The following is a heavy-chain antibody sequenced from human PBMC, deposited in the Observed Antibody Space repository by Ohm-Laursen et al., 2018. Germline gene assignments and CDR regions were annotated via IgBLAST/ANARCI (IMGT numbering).Heavy chain of an antibody. Sequence: GASVKVSCKASGYTFTGYYMHWVRQAPGQGLEWMGWINPNSGGTNYAQKFQGRVTMTRDTSTSTVYMELSSLRSEDTAVYYCASTPIRGIAVAGYTDQLDYWGQGTLVTVSS. V-gene: IGHV1-2*02. CDR2: INPNSGGT. CDR1: GYTFTGYY. CDR3: ASTPIRGIAVAGYTDQLDY. J-gene: IGHJ4*02. D-gene: IGHD6-19*01.